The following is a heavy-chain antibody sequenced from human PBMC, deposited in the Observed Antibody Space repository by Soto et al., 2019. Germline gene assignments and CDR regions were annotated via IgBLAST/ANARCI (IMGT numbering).Heavy chain of an antibody. CDR1: GYTFTSYG. D-gene: IGHD3-22*01. Sequence: ASVKVSCKASGYTFTSYGISWVRQAPGQGLEWMGWISAYNGSTNYAQKLQGRVTMTTDTSTSTAYMELRSLRSDDTAVYYCARVGYYDSSGYTYYYGMDVWGQGTTVTVSS. V-gene: IGHV1-18*01. J-gene: IGHJ6*02. CDR2: ISAYNGST. CDR3: ARVGYYDSSGYTYYYGMDV.